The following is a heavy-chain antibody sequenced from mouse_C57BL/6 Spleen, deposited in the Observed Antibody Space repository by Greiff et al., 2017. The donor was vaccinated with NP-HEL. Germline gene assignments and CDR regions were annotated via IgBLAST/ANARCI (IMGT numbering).Heavy chain of an antibody. D-gene: IGHD1-1*01. Sequence: VQLQQSGPVLVKPGASVKMSCKASGYTFTDYYMNWVKQSHGKSLEWIGVINPYNGGTSYNQKFKGKATLTVDKSSSTAYMELNSLTSEDSAVYYCARRADYGSSHAMDYWGQGTSVTVSS. CDR3: ARRADYGSSHAMDY. V-gene: IGHV1-19*01. J-gene: IGHJ4*01. CDR2: INPYNGGT. CDR1: GYTFTDYY.